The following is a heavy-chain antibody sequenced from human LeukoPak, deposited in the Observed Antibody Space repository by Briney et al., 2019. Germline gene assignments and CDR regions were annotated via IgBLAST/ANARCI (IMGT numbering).Heavy chain of an antibody. CDR3: ASLPGAVAGVEF. CDR1: GFTFSSYS. Sequence: GGSLRLSCAASGFTFSSYSMNWVRQAPGKGLEWVSSISSSSSYIYYADSVKGRFTISRDNAKNSLYLQMNSLRAEDTAVYYCASLPGAVAGVEFWGQGTLVTVSS. J-gene: IGHJ4*02. CDR2: ISSSSSYI. D-gene: IGHD6-19*01. V-gene: IGHV3-21*01.